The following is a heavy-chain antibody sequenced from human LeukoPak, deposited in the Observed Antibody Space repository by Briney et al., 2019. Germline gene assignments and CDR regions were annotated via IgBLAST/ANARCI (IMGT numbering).Heavy chain of an antibody. CDR1: GGSISSDRYS. CDR3: ARIYDFWSGYSRPNNWFDP. Sequence: SETLSLTCAVSGGSISSDRYSWGWIRQPPGKGLEWIGNIYYSGTTYYNLSLRSRVSISVEMSKNQFCLNLNSVTAADTAVYYCARIYDFWSGYSRPNNWFDPWGQGTLVTVSS. J-gene: IGHJ5*02. CDR2: IYYSGTT. D-gene: IGHD3-3*01. V-gene: IGHV4-39*07.